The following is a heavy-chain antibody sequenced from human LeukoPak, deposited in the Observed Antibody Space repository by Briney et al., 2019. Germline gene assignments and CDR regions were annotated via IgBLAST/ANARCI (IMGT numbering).Heavy chain of an antibody. V-gene: IGHV3-30-3*02. CDR1: GFTFSSYA. Sequence: GGSLRLSCAASGFTFSSYAMHWVRQAPGKGLEWVAVISYDGSNKYYADSVKGRFTISRDNSKNTLYLQMNSLRAEDTAVYYCAKSSDFSSPGSFDIWGQGTMVTVSS. CDR3: AKSSDFSSPGSFDI. D-gene: IGHD3-3*01. J-gene: IGHJ3*02. CDR2: ISYDGSNK.